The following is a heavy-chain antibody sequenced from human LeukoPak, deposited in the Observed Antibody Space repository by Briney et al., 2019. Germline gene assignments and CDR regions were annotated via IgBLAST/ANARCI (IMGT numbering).Heavy chain of an antibody. Sequence: SETLSLTCTVSGGSISSSSYYWGWIRQPPGKGLEWIGSIYYSGSTYYNPSLKSRVTVSVDTSKNQFSLKLSSVTAADTAVYYCAREGLNMVRGVIPKEAWGWFDPWGQGTLVTVSS. CDR1: GGSISSSSYY. D-gene: IGHD3-10*01. J-gene: IGHJ5*02. CDR2: IYYSGST. CDR3: AREGLNMVRGVIPKEAWGWFDP. V-gene: IGHV4-39*07.